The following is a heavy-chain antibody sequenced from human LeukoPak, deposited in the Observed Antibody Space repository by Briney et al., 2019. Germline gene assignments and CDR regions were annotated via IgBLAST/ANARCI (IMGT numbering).Heavy chain of an antibody. J-gene: IGHJ5*02. CDR3: AVHPDYYYGSGSYYH. CDR2: INAGNGNT. V-gene: IGHV1-3*01. D-gene: IGHD3-10*01. CDR1: GYTFTSYA. Sequence: GASVTVSCKASGYTFTSYAMHWVRQAPGQRLEWMGWINAGNGNTKYSQKFQGRVTITRDTSASTAYMELSSLRSEDTAVYYCAVHPDYYYGSGSYYHWGQGTLVTVSS.